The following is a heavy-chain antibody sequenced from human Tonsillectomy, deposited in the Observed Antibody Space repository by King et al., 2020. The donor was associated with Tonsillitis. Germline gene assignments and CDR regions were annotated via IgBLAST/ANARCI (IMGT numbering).Heavy chain of an antibody. CDR3: ARDPSRGAATADDAFDI. J-gene: IGHJ3*02. V-gene: IGHV1-2*02. CDR2: INAKSGGT. CDR1: GYTLTDYY. D-gene: IGHD6-13*01. Sequence: QLVQSGAEVKKPGASVKVSCKASGYTLTDYYMHWVRQAPGQGLEWVGWINAKSGGTNYAQKFQGRVTMTRDTSISTAYMELSRVRSDDTAVYYCARDPSRGAATADDAFDIWGQGTMVTVS.